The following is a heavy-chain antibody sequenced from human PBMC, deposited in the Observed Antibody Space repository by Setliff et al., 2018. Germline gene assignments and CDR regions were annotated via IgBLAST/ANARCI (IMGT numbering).Heavy chain of an antibody. J-gene: IGHJ4*02. V-gene: IGHV3-23*01. CDR3: AKDESRISGYYFDY. Sequence: GGSLRLSCAASGFTFSSYAMSWARQAPGKGLEWVSAITGSGGSTYYADSVKGRFTISRDNSKNTLYLQMNSLRAEDTAVYYCAKDESRISGYYFDYWGQGTLVTVSS. D-gene: IGHD3-22*01. CDR2: ITGSGGST. CDR1: GFTFSSYA.